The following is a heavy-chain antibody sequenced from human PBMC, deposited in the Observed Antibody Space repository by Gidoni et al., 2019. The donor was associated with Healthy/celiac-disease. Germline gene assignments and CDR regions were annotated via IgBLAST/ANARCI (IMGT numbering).Heavy chain of an antibody. V-gene: IGHV1-8*01. Sequence: QVQLVQSGAEVKKPGASVKVSCKASGYTFTSYAINWVRQATGQGLEWMGWMNPNSGNTGYAQKFQGRVTMTRNTSISTAYMELSSLRSEDTAVYYCARGPGGGEALRYFDWLSTHYYYYYGMDVWGQGTTVTVSS. CDR1: GYTFTSYA. J-gene: IGHJ6*02. CDR2: MNPNSGNT. CDR3: ARGPGGGEALRYFDWLSTHYYYYYGMDV. D-gene: IGHD3-9*01.